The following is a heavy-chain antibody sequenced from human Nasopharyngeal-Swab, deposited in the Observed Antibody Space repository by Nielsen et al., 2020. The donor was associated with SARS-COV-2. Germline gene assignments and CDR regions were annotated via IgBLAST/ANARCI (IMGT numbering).Heavy chain of an antibody. D-gene: IGHD3-10*01. V-gene: IGHV4-34*01. CDR2: INHSGST. CDR1: GGSFSGYY. Sequence: SETLSLTCAVYGGSFSGYYWSWIRQPPGKGLEWIGEINHSGSTNYNPSLKSRVTISVDTSKNQFSLKLSSVTAADTAVYYCARDRPRRGVIIIRRFDLWGQGTLVTVSS. J-gene: IGHJ5*02. CDR3: ARDRPRRGVIIIRRFDL.